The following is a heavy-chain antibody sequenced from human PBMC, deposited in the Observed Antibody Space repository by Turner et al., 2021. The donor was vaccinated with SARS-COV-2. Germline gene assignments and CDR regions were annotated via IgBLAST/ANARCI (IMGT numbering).Heavy chain of an antibody. D-gene: IGHD3-10*01. Sequence: EVQLLESGGGLVEPGGSLRLSCVASGFSLYTYGVTWVRQGPVKGREWISGFDDGSDKTYYTGSVRGRFTFFRDYSKNAVYLQMNSLTAEDTAMYYCTRWDGFAAYWGQGTQVTVSS. V-gene: IGHV3-23*01. CDR2: FDDGSDKT. CDR3: TRWDGFAAY. J-gene: IGHJ1*01. CDR1: GFSLYTYG.